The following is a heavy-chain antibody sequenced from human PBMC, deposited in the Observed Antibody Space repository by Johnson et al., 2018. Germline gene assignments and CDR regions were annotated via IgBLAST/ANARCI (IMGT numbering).Heavy chain of an antibody. CDR3: ATEPGHSGSYSYGAFDI. D-gene: IGHD1-26*01. Sequence: EVQLVESGGGLIQPGGSLRLSCAASGFTVSRNYMSWVRQAPGKGLEWVSVIYSGGSTYYADSVKGRFTISRDNSKNTLYLQLNSLRAEDTAVYYCATEPGHSGSYSYGAFDIWGQGTMVTVSS. V-gene: IGHV3-53*01. J-gene: IGHJ3*02. CDR2: IYSGGST. CDR1: GFTVSRNY.